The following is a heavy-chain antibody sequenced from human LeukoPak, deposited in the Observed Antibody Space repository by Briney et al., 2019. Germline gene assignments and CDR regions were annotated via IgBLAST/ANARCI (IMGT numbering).Heavy chain of an antibody. V-gene: IGHV3-74*01. Sequence: GGSLRLSCAASGFTFSRFWMHWVRHAPGKGLMWVSRINGDGSNTGYADSVKGRFTISRDNAENTLYLQMNSLRAEDTAVYYCARDLRLMDVWGQGTTVTVSS. CDR3: ARDLRLMDV. CDR2: INGDGSNT. J-gene: IGHJ6*02. CDR1: GFTFSRFW.